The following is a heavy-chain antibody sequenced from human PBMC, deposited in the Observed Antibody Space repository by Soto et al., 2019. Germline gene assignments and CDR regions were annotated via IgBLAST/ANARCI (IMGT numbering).Heavy chain of an antibody. CDR2: IYYSGST. J-gene: IGHJ4*02. Sequence: SETLSLTCTVSGGSISSSSYYWGWIRQPPGKGLEWIGSIYYSGSTYYNPSLKSRVTISVDTSKNQFSLKLSSVTAADTAVYYCARQSRGYYDSSGYYASNDYWGQGTLVT. CDR3: ARQSRGYYDSSGYYASNDY. CDR1: GGSISSSSYY. V-gene: IGHV4-39*01. D-gene: IGHD3-22*01.